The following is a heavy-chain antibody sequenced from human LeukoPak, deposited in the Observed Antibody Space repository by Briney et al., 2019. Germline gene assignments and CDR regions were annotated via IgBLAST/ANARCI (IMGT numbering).Heavy chain of an antibody. J-gene: IGHJ3*02. CDR2: IWYDGSDK. CDR1: GFTFSSYG. V-gene: IGHV3-33*01. Sequence: GGSLRLSCAASGFTFSSYGMHWVRQAPGKGLEWVAVIWYDGSDKYYTDSVKGRFTISRDNSKNTLYLQMNSLRAEDTAIYYCARAGDAFDIWGQETMVTVSS. CDR3: ARAGDAFDI.